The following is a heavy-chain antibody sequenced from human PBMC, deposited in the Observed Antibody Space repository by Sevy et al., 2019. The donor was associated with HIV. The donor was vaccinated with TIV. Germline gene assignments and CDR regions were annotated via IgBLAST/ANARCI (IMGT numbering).Heavy chain of an antibody. J-gene: IGHJ6*02. CDR1: AFTFSSYA. Sequence: GGSLRLSCAASAFTFSSYATHWVRQAPGKGLEWVAVISYDGSNKYYADSVKGRFTISRDNSKNTLYLQMNSLRAEDTAVYYCASRLPPGIVVVPAAIRYYYYGMDVWGQGTTVTVSS. D-gene: IGHD2-2*02. CDR2: ISYDGSNK. V-gene: IGHV3-30-3*01. CDR3: ASRLPPGIVVVPAAIRYYYYGMDV.